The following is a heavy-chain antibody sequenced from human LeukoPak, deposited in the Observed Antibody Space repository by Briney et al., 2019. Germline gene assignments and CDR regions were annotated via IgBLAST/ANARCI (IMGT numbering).Heavy chain of an antibody. CDR3: ARHYHYDILTGFDY. J-gene: IGHJ4*02. CDR1: GFTFDDYG. Sequence: GGSLRLSCAASGFTFDDYGMSWVRQAPGKGLEWVPGINWNGGSTGYADSVKGRFTISRDNAKNSLYLQMNSLRAEDTALYHCARHYHYDILTGFDYWGQGTLVTVSS. V-gene: IGHV3-20*01. CDR2: INWNGGST. D-gene: IGHD3-9*01.